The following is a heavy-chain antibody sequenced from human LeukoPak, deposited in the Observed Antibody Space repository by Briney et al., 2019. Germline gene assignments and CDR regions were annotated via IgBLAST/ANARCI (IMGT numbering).Heavy chain of an antibody. Sequence: SETLSLTCAVSGGSISSGAYSWSWIRQPPGKGLEWIGYIYQSGTTYYSPSLKSRVTISADRSKNQFSLNLSSVTAADTAVYYCARDLRGELDYWGQGTLVTVSS. V-gene: IGHV4-30-2*01. J-gene: IGHJ4*02. D-gene: IGHD5/OR15-5a*01. CDR3: ARDLRGELDY. CDR2: IYQSGTT. CDR1: GGSISSGAYS.